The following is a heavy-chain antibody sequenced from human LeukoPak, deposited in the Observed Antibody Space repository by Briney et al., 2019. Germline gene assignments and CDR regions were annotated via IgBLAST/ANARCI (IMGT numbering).Heavy chain of an antibody. D-gene: IGHD2-21*02. CDR1: GGSISSGDYY. CDR2: IYYSGST. V-gene: IGHV4-30-4*01. CDR3: ARGHIVVATGAFDI. Sequence: SETLSLTCTVSGGSISSGDYYWSWIRQPPGKGLEWIGYIYYSGSTYYNPSLKSRVTISVDTSKNQFSLKLSSVTAADTAVYYCARGHIVVATGAFDIWGQGTMVTVSS. J-gene: IGHJ3*02.